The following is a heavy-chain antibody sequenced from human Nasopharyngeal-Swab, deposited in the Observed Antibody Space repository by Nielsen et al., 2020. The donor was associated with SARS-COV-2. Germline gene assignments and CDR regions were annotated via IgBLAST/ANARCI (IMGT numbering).Heavy chain of an antibody. J-gene: IGHJ3*02. V-gene: IGHV3-21*01. CDR1: GFTFSSYS. CDR3: ARGYDYVWGSYPEGAFDI. D-gene: IGHD3-16*02. CDR2: ISSSCSYI. Sequence: GESLKISCAASGFTFSSYSMNWVRQAPGKGVEWVSSISSSCSYIYYADSVKGRFTISRDNAKNSLYLQMNSLRAEDTAVYYCARGYDYVWGSYPEGAFDIWGQGTMVTVSS.